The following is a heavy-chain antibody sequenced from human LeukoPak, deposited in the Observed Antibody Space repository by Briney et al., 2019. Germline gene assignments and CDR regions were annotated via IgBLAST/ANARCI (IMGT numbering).Heavy chain of an antibody. D-gene: IGHD3-9*01. CDR2: ISYDGSNK. V-gene: IGHV3-30*18. Sequence: GGSLRLPCAASGFTFSSYGMHWVRQAPGKGLEWVAVISYDGSNKYYADSVKGRFTISRDNSKNTLYLQMNSLRAEDTAVYYCAKNRDDWLLNYFDYWGQGTLVTVSS. CDR3: AKNRDDWLLNYFDY. J-gene: IGHJ4*02. CDR1: GFTFSSYG.